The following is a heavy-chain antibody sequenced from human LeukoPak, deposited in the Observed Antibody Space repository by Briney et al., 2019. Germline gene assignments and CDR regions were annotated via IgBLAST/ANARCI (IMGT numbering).Heavy chain of an antibody. V-gene: IGHV1-18*01. D-gene: IGHD3-3*01. Sequence: ASVKVSCKASGYTSTSYGISWVRQAPGQGLEWMGWISAYNGNTNYAQKLQGRVTMTTDTSTSTAYMELRSLRSDDTAVYYCARLEYDFWSGYPGPADYWGQGTLVTVSS. CDR3: ARLEYDFWSGYPGPADY. J-gene: IGHJ4*02. CDR1: GYTSTSYG. CDR2: ISAYNGNT.